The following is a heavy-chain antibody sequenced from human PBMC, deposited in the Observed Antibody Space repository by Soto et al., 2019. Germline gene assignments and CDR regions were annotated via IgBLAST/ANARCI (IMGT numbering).Heavy chain of an antibody. J-gene: IGHJ3*02. CDR2: ISYDGSNK. CDR1: GFTFSSYA. V-gene: IGHV3-30-3*01. CDR3: ARFPSPGITMRRTDAFDI. D-gene: IGHD3-22*01. Sequence: LRLSCAASGFTFSSYAMHWVRQAPGKGLEWVAVISYDGSNKYYADSVKGRFTISRDNSKNTLYLQMNSLRAEDTAVYYCARFPSPGITMRRTDAFDIWGQGTMVTVSS.